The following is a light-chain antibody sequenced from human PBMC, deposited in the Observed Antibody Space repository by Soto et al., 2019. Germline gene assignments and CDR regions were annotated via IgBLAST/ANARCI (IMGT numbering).Light chain of an antibody. CDR1: QSVSSSY. CDR2: GES. J-gene: IGKJ4*01. V-gene: IGKV3-20*01. Sequence: EIVLTQSPGTLSLSPGERATLSCRASQSVSSSYLAWYQQKPGQAPRLLIYGESSRATGIPDRFSGSGSGTDFTLTISRLEPEEFAVYYCQQYGSSRALTFGGGTKVEIK. CDR3: QQYGSSRALT.